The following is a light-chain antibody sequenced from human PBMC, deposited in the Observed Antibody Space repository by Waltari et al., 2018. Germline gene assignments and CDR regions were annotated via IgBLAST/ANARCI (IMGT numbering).Light chain of an antibody. CDR1: SSDDGTYNY. V-gene: IGLV2-14*03. CDR3: NSYTSSSTFVV. CDR2: DGT. Sequence: QSALTQPASVSGSPGQSITISCTGTSSDDGTYNYVSWYQQHPGNAPKLMIYDGTNRPSGVSNRFSGSKSGNTASLTISGLQAEDEADYYCNSYTSSSTFVVFGGGTKLTVL. J-gene: IGLJ2*01.